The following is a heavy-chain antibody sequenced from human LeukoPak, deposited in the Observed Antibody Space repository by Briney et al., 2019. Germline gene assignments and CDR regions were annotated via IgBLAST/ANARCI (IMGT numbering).Heavy chain of an antibody. D-gene: IGHD6-6*01. Sequence: GASVKVSCKASGYTFTSYDINWVRQATGQGLEWMGWMNPNSGNTGYAQKFQGRVTISRNTSISTAYMELSSLRSEDTAVYYCARGMIAARRGSWFDPWGQGTLVTVSS. J-gene: IGHJ5*02. CDR1: GYTFTSYD. CDR2: MNPNSGNT. V-gene: IGHV1-8*03. CDR3: ARGMIAARRGSWFDP.